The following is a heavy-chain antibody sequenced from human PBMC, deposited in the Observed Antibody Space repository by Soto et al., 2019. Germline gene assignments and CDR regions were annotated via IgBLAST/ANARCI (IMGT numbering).Heavy chain of an antibody. Sequence: QVQLVESGGGVVQPGRSLRLSCAASGFTFSSYGMHWVRQAPGKGLEWVAVIWYDGSNKYYADSVKGRFTISRDNSKNTVYLQMISLRAEDTAVYYCARDLSITGTTPDYWGQGTLVTVSS. CDR1: GFTFSSYG. D-gene: IGHD1-7*01. J-gene: IGHJ4*02. V-gene: IGHV3-33*01. CDR2: IWYDGSNK. CDR3: ARDLSITGTTPDY.